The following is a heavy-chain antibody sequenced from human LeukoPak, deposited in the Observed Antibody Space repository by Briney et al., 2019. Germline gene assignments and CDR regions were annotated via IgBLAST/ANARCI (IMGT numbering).Heavy chain of an antibody. D-gene: IGHD2-8*01. CDR1: GFTFSSYG. CDR2: IGFDGSKI. V-gene: IGHV3-30*02. Sequence: PGGSLRLSCVASGFTFSSYGMQWVRQAPGKGLEWVAFIGFDGSKIYCADSVKGRFTISRDNSKNTVNLQMNSLRVEDTAVYYCAKDSDTYGHRHFDHWGQGTLVTVSS. J-gene: IGHJ4*02. CDR3: AKDSDTYGHRHFDH.